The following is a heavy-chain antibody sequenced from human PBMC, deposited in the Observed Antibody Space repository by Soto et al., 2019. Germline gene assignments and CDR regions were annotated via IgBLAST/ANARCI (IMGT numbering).Heavy chain of an antibody. Sequence: LSLTCTVSGGSISSGGYYWSWIRQHPGKGLEWIGYIYYSGSTYYNPSLKSRVTISVDTSKNQFSLKLSSVTAADTAVYYCARAGIAAADAFDIWGQGTMVTVSS. V-gene: IGHV4-31*03. D-gene: IGHD6-13*01. CDR1: GGSISSGGYY. J-gene: IGHJ3*02. CDR2: IYYSGST. CDR3: ARAGIAAADAFDI.